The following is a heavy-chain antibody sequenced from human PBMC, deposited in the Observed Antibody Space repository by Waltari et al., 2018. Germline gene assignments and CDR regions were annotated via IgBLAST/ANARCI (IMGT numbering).Heavy chain of an antibody. Sequence: EVVLLESGGGLVQGGGSLRLSCAASGFTFSSYSLTWVRQAPGKGLEWVATVASGGYGTYYAASVKGRFTVSRDNSKNLLHLQMNSLRFDDTAVYYCAKDHGTRRVPWPEDFDSWGQGTLVTVSS. V-gene: IGHV3-23*01. D-gene: IGHD1-26*01. CDR3: AKDHGTRRVPWPEDFDS. J-gene: IGHJ4*02. CDR2: VASGGYGT. CDR1: GFTFSSYS.